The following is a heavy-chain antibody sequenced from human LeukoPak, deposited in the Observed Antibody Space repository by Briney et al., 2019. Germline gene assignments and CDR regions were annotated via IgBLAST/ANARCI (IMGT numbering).Heavy chain of an antibody. Sequence: GGSLRLSCAASGFTVSSNYMSWVRQAPGKGLEWVSVIYSGGSTHYADSVKGRFTISRDNSKNTLYPQMNSLRAEDTAVYYCARSYSSSWYPLNYWGQGTLVTVSS. V-gene: IGHV3-53*01. CDR1: GFTVSSNY. CDR3: ARSYSSSWYPLNY. D-gene: IGHD6-13*01. CDR2: IYSGGST. J-gene: IGHJ4*02.